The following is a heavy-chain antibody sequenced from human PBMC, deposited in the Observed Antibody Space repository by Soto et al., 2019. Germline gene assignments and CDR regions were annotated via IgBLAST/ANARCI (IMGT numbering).Heavy chain of an antibody. V-gene: IGHV4-59*01. Sequence: SETLSLSCTVSGGSISSYFWSWIRQPPGKGLEWIGYIYYSGDTNYSPSLKSRVTISVDTSKNQFSLKLSSVTAADTAVYYCARETGSGSYYDYWGQGALVTVSS. J-gene: IGHJ4*02. CDR2: IYYSGDT. CDR3: ARETGSGSYYDY. CDR1: GGSISSYF. D-gene: IGHD3-10*01.